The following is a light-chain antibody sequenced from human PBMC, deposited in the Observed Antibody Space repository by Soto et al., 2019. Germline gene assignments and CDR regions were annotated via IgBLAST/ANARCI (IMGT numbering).Light chain of an antibody. Sequence: DIQMTQSPSSLSASVEDRVIITCRASQSISSNFIWYQQKPGEAPKLLIFAASSLQSGAPSRFSGRRSGPDFTLTISSLQPEDFATYYCQQSYSSPPTFGQGTKVDIK. CDR1: QSISSN. V-gene: IGKV1-39*01. CDR3: QQSYSSPPT. CDR2: AAS. J-gene: IGKJ1*01.